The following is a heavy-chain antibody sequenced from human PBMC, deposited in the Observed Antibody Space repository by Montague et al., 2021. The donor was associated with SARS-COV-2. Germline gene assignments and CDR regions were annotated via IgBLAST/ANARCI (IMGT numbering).Heavy chain of an antibody. Sequence: SETLSLTCAVYGGFFSGYYWSWIRQPPGKGLEWIGETNHSGSTNYNPSLKSRVTISVDTSKNQFSLKLSSVTAADTAVYYCARVRYYGSGTSLGMDVWGQGTTVTVSS. CDR1: GGFFSGYY. J-gene: IGHJ6*02. CDR2: TNHSGST. CDR3: ARVRYYGSGTSLGMDV. D-gene: IGHD3-10*01. V-gene: IGHV4-34*01.